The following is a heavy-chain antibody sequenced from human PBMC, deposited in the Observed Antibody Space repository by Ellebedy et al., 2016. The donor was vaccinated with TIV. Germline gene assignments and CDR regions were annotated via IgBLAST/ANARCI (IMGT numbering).Heavy chain of an antibody. J-gene: IGHJ4*02. CDR3: ARSFSDLVVTAISV. Sequence: AASVKVSCKASGYTFTSYYMHWVRQAPGQGLEWMGMIDPRGGSTSYAPKFQDRVTMTRDTSASTLYMHLTSLTSDDTAVYYCARSFSDLVVTAISVWGQGTLVTVSS. CDR1: GYTFTSYY. CDR2: IDPRGGST. V-gene: IGHV1-46*01. D-gene: IGHD2-21*02.